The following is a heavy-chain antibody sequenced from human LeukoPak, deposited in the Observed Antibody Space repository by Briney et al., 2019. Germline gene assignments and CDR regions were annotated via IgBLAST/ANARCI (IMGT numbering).Heavy chain of an antibody. CDR2: IYYSGST. J-gene: IGHJ4*02. CDR3: ARDPASGSYSYYFDY. V-gene: IGHV4-59*01. D-gene: IGHD3-10*01. CDR1: GGSISTYY. Sequence: SETLSLTCTVSGGSISTYYWSWLRQPPGKGLEWIGYIYYSGSTNYNPSLKSRVTISVDTSKNQFSLKLSSVTAVDTAVYYCARDPASGSYSYYFDYWGQGTLVTVSS.